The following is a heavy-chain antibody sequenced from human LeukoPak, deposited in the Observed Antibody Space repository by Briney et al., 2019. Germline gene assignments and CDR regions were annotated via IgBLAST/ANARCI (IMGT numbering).Heavy chain of an antibody. CDR3: AKDSSSGWYYFDY. Sequence: GGSLRLSCAGSGFTFSSYAMSWVRQAPGKGLEWVSAMSASGGGTYYADSVKGRFTISRDNSKNTLYLQMNSLRAEDTAVYYCAKDSSSGWYYFDYWGQGTLVTVSS. V-gene: IGHV3-23*01. D-gene: IGHD6-19*01. J-gene: IGHJ4*02. CDR2: MSASGGGT. CDR1: GFTFSSYA.